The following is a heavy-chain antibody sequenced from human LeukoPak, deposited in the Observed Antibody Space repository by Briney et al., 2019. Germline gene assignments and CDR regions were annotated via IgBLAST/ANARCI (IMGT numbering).Heavy chain of an antibody. V-gene: IGHV3-48*03. CDR3: ARVVRGYCNGGTCPGVDY. CDR1: GFTFSSYE. CDR2: ISSSGSTI. J-gene: IGHJ4*02. Sequence: GGSLRLSCAASGFTFSSYEVNWVRQAPGKGLEWVSYISSSGSTIYYADSVKGRFTISRDNAKNSLYLQMNSLRAEDTAVYYCARVVRGYCNGGTCPGVDYWGQGTLVTVSS. D-gene: IGHD2-15*01.